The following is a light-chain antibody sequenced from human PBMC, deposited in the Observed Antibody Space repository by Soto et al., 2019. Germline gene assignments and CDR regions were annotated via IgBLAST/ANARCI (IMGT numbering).Light chain of an antibody. J-gene: IGKJ4*01. CDR3: QQYGTSPLT. CDR1: QSVSSSY. CDR2: GAS. Sequence: EIVLTQSPGTLSLSPGERATLSCRASQSVSSSYLAWYQQKPGQAPRLLIYGASSRATGIPDRLSGSGSGRDFRLTISRLEPEDFAVYYCQQYGTSPLTFGGGTKIQIK. V-gene: IGKV3-20*01.